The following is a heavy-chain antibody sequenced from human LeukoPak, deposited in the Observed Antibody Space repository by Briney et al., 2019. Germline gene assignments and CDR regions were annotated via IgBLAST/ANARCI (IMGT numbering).Heavy chain of an antibody. Sequence: ASVKVSCKASGGTFSSYAISWVRQAPGQGLEWMGWISAYNGNTNYAQKFQGRVTMTTDTSTSTAYMELRSLRSDDTAVYYCARWGAVYYGSGSYINHNWFDPWGQGTLVTVSS. D-gene: IGHD3-10*01. CDR2: ISAYNGNT. CDR1: GGTFSSYA. V-gene: IGHV1-18*01. CDR3: ARWGAVYYGSGSYINHNWFDP. J-gene: IGHJ5*02.